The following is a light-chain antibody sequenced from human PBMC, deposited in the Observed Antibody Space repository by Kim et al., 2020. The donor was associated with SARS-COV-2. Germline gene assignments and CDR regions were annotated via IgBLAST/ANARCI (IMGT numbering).Light chain of an antibody. V-gene: IGLV2-11*03. CDR1: SSDVGGYNY. Sequence: PVQSVTISCTGTSSDVGGYNYVSWYQQHPGKAPKLMISDVANRPSGVPDRFSGSKSGNTASLTISGLQAEDEADYYCCSYAGTYKVFGTGTKVTVL. CDR3: CSYAGTYKV. J-gene: IGLJ1*01. CDR2: DVA.